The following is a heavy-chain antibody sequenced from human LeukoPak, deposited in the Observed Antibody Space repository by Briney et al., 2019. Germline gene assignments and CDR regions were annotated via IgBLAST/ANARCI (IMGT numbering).Heavy chain of an antibody. Sequence: GGSLRLSCAASGFTFSPYWMSWVRQAPGKGLDWVANIKQDGSEKFYVDSVKGRFTISRDNAKNSLYLQMNSLRAEDTAVYYCARDYEIDMVRGVPDYWGQGTLVTVSS. D-gene: IGHD3-10*01. CDR1: GFTFSPYW. V-gene: IGHV3-7*01. CDR2: IKQDGSEK. J-gene: IGHJ4*02. CDR3: ARDYEIDMVRGVPDY.